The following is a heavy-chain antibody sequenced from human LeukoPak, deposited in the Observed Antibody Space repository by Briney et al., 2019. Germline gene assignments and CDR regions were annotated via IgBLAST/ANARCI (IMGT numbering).Heavy chain of an antibody. Sequence: PGGSLRLSCAASGFTFSSYSMNRVRQAPGKGLEWVSSISSSSSYIYYADSAKGRFTISRDNAKNSLYLQMNSLRAEDTAVYYCARFFYVDNYDYWGQGTLVTVSS. D-gene: IGHD4-11*01. CDR2: ISSSSSYI. CDR1: GFTFSSYS. V-gene: IGHV3-21*01. CDR3: ARFFYVDNYDY. J-gene: IGHJ4*02.